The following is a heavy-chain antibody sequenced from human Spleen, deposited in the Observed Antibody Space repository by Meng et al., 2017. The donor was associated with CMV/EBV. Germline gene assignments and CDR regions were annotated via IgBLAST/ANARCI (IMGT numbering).Heavy chain of an antibody. D-gene: IGHD3-3*01. V-gene: IGHV4-34*01. CDR1: SGSFSGYY. Sequence: ESLKISCAVYSGSFSGYYYNWIRQPPGKGLEWIGEINHSGSTNYNPSLKSRVTISVDTSKNQFSLKLNSVTAADTAVYYCARGGLQFLERSSVGYSGMDVWGQGTTVTVSS. J-gene: IGHJ6*02. CDR3: ARGGLQFLERSSVGYSGMDV. CDR2: INHSGST.